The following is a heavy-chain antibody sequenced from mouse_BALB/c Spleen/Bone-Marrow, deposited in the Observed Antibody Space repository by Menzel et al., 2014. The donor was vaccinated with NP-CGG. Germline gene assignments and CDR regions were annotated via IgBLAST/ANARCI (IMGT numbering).Heavy chain of an antibody. CDR3: AREVVATDYFDY. CDR2: INPYNDGT. Sequence: VQLKESGPELVKPGASVKVSCKASGYTFTSYAMHWVKQKPGQGLEWIGYINPYNDGTKYNEKFKGKATLTSDKSSSTAYMELSSLTSEDSAVYYCAREVVATDYFDYWGQGTTLTVSS. D-gene: IGHD1-1*01. CDR1: GYTFTSYA. J-gene: IGHJ2*01. V-gene: IGHV1-14*01.